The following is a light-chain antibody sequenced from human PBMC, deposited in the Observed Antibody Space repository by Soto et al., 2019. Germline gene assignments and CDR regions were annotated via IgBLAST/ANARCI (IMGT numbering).Light chain of an antibody. CDR2: GES. CDR1: QSVTSN. J-gene: IGKJ5*01. CDR3: RQYSNWPPT. V-gene: IGKV3-15*01. Sequence: EIVMTQSPATLSVSPGARASLSCRASQSVTSNVDWYQQKPGQAPRLLIYGESTRANGIPARLSGSGSGTEFTLTISSLQSEDFALFYCRQYSNWPPTFVQGTRLEIK.